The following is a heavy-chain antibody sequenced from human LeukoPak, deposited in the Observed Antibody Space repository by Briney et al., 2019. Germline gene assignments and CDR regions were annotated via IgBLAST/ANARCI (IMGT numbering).Heavy chain of an antibody. J-gene: IGHJ5*01. V-gene: IGHV3-23*01. CDR2: ISAGGGGT. CDR1: GFTFGSHA. D-gene: IGHD6-6*01. Sequence: GGSLRLSCATSGFTFGSHAMSWVRQAPGKGLEWVSSISAGGGGTSYADSVKGRITISRDNSKNTVYLQMNSLRAEDTAVYFCVKTFQYSSNWYDYWGQGTLVSVSS. CDR3: VKTFQYSSNWYDY.